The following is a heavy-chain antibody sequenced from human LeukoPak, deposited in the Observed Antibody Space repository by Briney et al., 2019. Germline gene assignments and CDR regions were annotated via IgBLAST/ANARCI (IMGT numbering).Heavy chain of an antibody. Sequence: SETLSLTCTVSGYSVSSGYYWGWIRQPPGKGLEWIGSIYHSGSTYYNPSLKSRVTISVDTSKNQFSLKLSSVTAADTAVYYCARDGGMTHLPEWFDPWGQGTLVTVSS. V-gene: IGHV4-38-2*02. J-gene: IGHJ5*02. CDR2: IYHSGST. CDR3: ARDGGMTHLPEWFDP. CDR1: GYSVSSGYY. D-gene: IGHD3-16*01.